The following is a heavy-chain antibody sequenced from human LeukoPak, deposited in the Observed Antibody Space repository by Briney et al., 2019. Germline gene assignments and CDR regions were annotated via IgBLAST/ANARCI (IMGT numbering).Heavy chain of an antibody. CDR3: AARYRSSTSCYKYYYGMDV. V-gene: IGHV3-53*01. CDR2: IYSGGST. D-gene: IGHD2-2*02. J-gene: IGHJ6*02. Sequence: PGGSLRLSCAASGFTVSSNYMSWVRQAPGKGLEWVSVIYSGGSTYYADSVKGRFTISRDNSKNTLYLQMNSLRAEDTAVYYCAARYRSSTSCYKYYYGMDVWGQGTTVTVPS. CDR1: GFTVSSNY.